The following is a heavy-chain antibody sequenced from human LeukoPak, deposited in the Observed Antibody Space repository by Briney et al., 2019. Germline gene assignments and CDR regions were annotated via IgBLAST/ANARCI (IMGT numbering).Heavy chain of an antibody. Sequence: SETLSLTCTVSGASISSYYWSWIRQPPGKGLEWIGYIYSSGSTDYNPSLKSRVTISVDTSKNQFSLKLSSVTAADTAVYYCARGGGGNSGYWGQGTLATVSS. CDR1: GASISSYY. CDR3: ARGGGGNSGY. V-gene: IGHV4-59*01. D-gene: IGHD2-15*01. CDR2: IYSSGST. J-gene: IGHJ4*02.